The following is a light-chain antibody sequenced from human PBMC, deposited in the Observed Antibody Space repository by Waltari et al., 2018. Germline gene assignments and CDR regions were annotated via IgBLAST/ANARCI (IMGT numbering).Light chain of an antibody. V-gene: IGLV1-47*01. CDR3: AAWDDNLLYV. CDR2: GNT. Sequence: QSVLTQPPSASGTPGQRVTISCSGSSSDIGDNYVYWYKQLPGTAPKLLIYGNTQRPSGVPARFSGFKSGTSASLAISDLRSEDEADYYCAAWDDNLLYVFGTGTKVTVL. CDR1: SSDIGDNY. J-gene: IGLJ1*01.